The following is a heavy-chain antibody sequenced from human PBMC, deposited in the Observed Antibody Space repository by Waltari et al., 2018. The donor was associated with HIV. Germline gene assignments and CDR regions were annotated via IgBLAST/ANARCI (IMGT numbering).Heavy chain of an antibody. CDR2: IYSAGRT. D-gene: IGHD2-21*02. J-gene: IGHJ4*02. CDR3: ARDRRDGGNSQGFDY. V-gene: IGHV3-53*02. CDR1: GFTVSRHY. Sequence: EVQLVETGGGLIQPGGSLRLSCAASGFTVSRHYLSWVRQAPGKGLEWVSLIYSAGRTYYADSVRGRSTISRDNSKNTLYLQMNSLRAEDTAVYYCARDRRDGGNSQGFDYWGQGTLVTVSS.